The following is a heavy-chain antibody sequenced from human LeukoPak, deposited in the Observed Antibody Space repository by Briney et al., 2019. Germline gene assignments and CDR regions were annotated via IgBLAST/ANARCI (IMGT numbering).Heavy chain of an antibody. D-gene: IGHD6-13*01. Sequence: GGSLRLSCAASGFTFSSYVMSWVRQAPGKGLEWVSAISGSGGSTYYVDSVKGRFTISRDSSKNTLHLQMSSLRAEDTAVYYCAKALAAAGVSSHYYGMDVWGQGTAVTVSS. V-gene: IGHV3-23*01. CDR1: GFTFSSYV. CDR3: AKALAAAGVSSHYYGMDV. J-gene: IGHJ6*02. CDR2: ISGSGGST.